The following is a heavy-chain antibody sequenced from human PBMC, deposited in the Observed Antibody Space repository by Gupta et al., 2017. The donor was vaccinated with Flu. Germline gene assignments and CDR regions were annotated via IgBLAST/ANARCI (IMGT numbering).Heavy chain of an antibody. V-gene: IGHV4-34*01. D-gene: IGHD5-18*01. J-gene: IGHJ6*02. Sequence: IRQPPGKGLEWIGEINHSGSTNYNPSLKSRVTISVDTSKNQFSLKLSSVTAADTAVYYCARGPGYSYGYMGPYYYYGMDVWGQGTTVTVSS. CDR3: ARGPGYSYGYMGPYYYYGMDV. CDR2: INHSGST.